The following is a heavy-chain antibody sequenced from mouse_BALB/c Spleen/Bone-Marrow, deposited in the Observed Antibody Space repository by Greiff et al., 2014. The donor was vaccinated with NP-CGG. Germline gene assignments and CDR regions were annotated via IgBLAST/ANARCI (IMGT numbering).Heavy chain of an antibody. CDR2: IWADGST. D-gene: IGHD1-2*01. CDR3: ARITTATGAIDY. J-gene: IGHJ4*01. CDR1: GFSLTNYG. Sequence: VQLQQSGPGLVAPSQSLSITCTASGFSLTNYGVHWVRQPPGKGLEWLGVIWADGSTNYNSALMSRLSISKDNSKSQVFFKMNSLQTDDTAMYYCARITTATGAIDYWGQGTSVTVSS. V-gene: IGHV2-9*02.